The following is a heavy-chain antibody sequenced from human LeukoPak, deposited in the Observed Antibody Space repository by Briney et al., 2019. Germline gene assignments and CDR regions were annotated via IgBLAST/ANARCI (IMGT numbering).Heavy chain of an antibody. Sequence: GGSLGLSCAASGFTASSNYMSWVRQAPGKGLEWVSVIYSGGSTYYADSVKGRFTISRDNSKNTLYLQMNSLRAEDTAVYYCARRGSGSWPYYYYYMDVWGKGTTVTVSS. CDR3: ARRGSGSWPYYYYYMDV. CDR1: GFTASSNY. D-gene: IGHD6-13*01. V-gene: IGHV3-66*04. J-gene: IGHJ6*03. CDR2: IYSGGST.